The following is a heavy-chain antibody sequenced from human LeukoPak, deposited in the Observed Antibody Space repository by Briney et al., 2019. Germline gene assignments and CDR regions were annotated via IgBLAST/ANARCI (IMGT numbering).Heavy chain of an antibody. CDR3: AHRRDLNWFDP. CDR1: GFSLSTSGMC. V-gene: IGHV2-5*08. CDR2: IYWDDDK. Sequence: SGPALVKPTQTLTLTCTFSGFSLSTSGMCVSWIRQPPGKALEWLALIYWDDDKRYSPSLKSRLTITKDTSKNQVVLTMTNMDPVDTATYYCAHRRDLNWFDPWGQGTLVTVSS. J-gene: IGHJ5*02.